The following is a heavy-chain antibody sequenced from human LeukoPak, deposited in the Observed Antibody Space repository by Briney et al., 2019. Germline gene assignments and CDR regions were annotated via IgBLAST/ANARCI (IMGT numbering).Heavy chain of an antibody. V-gene: IGHV1-46*03. CDR3: TTYDSSAPKNSY. CDR2: INPSGGST. D-gene: IGHD3-22*01. CDR1: GYTFTSYY. J-gene: IGHJ4*02. Sequence: GASVKVSCKASGYTFTSYYMHWVRQAPGQGLEWMGIINPSGGSTSYAQKFQGRVTMTRDTSTSTVYMELSSLRSEDTAVYYCTTYDSSAPKNSYWGQGTLVTVSS.